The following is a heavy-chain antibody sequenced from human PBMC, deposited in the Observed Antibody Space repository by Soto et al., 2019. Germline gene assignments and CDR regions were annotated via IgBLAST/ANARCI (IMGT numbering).Heavy chain of an antibody. V-gene: IGHV4-59*01. CDR3: ARVSGYSYGYLFDY. D-gene: IGHD5-18*01. CDR1: GGSISSYY. Sequence: ETLSLTCTVSGGSISSYYRSWIRQPPGKGLEWIGYIYYSGSTNYNPSLKSRVTISVDTSKNQFSLKLSSVTAADTAVYYCARVSGYSYGYLFDYWGQGTLVTVSS. J-gene: IGHJ4*02. CDR2: IYYSGST.